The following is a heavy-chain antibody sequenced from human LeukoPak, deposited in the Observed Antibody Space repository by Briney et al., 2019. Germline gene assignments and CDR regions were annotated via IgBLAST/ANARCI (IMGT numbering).Heavy chain of an antibody. Sequence: GGSLRLSCAASGFTFRNAWMSWVRQAPGKGLEWGGRIKSKTDGGTTDYAAPVKGRFTISRDDSKNTLYLQMNSLKTEDTAVYYCTTDSIVVVPAAIWDYYGMDVWGQGTTVTVSS. CDR1: GFTFRNAW. CDR3: TTDSIVVVPAAIWDYYGMDV. V-gene: IGHV3-15*01. D-gene: IGHD2-2*01. J-gene: IGHJ6*02. CDR2: IKSKTDGGTT.